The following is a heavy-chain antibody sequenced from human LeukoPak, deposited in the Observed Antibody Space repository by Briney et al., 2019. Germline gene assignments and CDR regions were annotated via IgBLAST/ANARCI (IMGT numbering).Heavy chain of an antibody. CDR1: GFTFSNYN. J-gene: IGHJ4*02. CDR3: ARDGPGLSYYFDY. CDR2: ISSSSSYI. D-gene: IGHD3/OR15-3a*01. Sequence: GGSLRLSCAASGFTFSNYNMNWVRQAPGRGLEWVSSISSSSSYIYYADSVKGRFTISRDNTKNSLYLQMNSLRAEDTAVYYCARDGPGLSYYFDYWGQGTLVTVSS. V-gene: IGHV3-21*01.